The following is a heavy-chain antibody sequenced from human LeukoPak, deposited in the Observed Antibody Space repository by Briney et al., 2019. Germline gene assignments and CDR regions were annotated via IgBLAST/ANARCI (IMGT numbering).Heavy chain of an antibody. D-gene: IGHD2-15*01. CDR1: GGSISTYY. Sequence: PSETLSLTCTVSGGSISTYYWTWIRQPPGKGLEWIGYIYYSGSTNHNPSLKSRVTISVDTSKNQFSLKLSSVTAADTAVYYCARAYCSGGTCYSSRGMFDPWGQGTLVTVSS. V-gene: IGHV4-59*01. J-gene: IGHJ5*02. CDR3: ARAYCSGGTCYSSRGMFDP. CDR2: IYYSGST.